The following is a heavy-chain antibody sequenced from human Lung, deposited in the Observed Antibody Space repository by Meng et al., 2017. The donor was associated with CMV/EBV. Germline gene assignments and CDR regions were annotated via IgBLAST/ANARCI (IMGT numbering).Heavy chain of an antibody. CDR2: IIPILGIA. CDR3: ARARDYYGSGSHAFDI. CDR1: GGTFSSYA. V-gene: IGHV1-69*10. Sequence: SXXVSXKASGGTFSSYAISWVRQAPGQGLEWMGGIIPILGIANYAQKFQGRVTITADKSTSTAYMELSSLRSEDTAVYYCARARDYYGSGSHAFDIWGPGKMV. D-gene: IGHD3-10*01. J-gene: IGHJ3*02.